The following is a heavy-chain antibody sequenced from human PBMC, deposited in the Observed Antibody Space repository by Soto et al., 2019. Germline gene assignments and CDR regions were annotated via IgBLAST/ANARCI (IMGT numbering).Heavy chain of an antibody. CDR1: GYGFTSLD. Sequence: QVQLVQSGAEVREPGASVKVSCKASGYGFTSLDINWVRQTAGQGLEWMGWMQPSTGRTGYAQKFQGRVTMTRDTSIITAYMELTTLTSDDTAFYYCARGVSAGVDYWGQGTLVTVSS. V-gene: IGHV1-8*01. CDR2: MQPSTGRT. J-gene: IGHJ4*02. CDR3: ARGVSAGVDY. D-gene: IGHD1-26*01.